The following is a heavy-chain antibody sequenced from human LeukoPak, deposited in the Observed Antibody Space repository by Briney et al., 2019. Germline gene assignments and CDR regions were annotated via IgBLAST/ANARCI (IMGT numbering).Heavy chain of an antibody. CDR1: GFTFSDYY. Sequence: GGSLRLSCAASGFTFSDYYMSWIRQAPGKGLEWVSYISSSGSTIYYADSVKGRFTISRDNAKNSLYLQMNSLRAEDTAVYYCARDRDGSYIWDDQDAFDIWGQGTMVTVSS. D-gene: IGHD1-26*01. CDR2: ISSSGSTI. J-gene: IGHJ3*02. V-gene: IGHV3-11*04. CDR3: ARDRDGSYIWDDQDAFDI.